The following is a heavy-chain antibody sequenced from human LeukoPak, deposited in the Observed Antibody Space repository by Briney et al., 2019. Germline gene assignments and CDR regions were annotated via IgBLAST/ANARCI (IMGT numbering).Heavy chain of an antibody. V-gene: IGHV4-38-2*01. CDR2: IYHTGRT. CDR3: ARVYSGSTWYYFDY. Sequence: SETLSLTCAVSHYSISSPYFWGWIRQPPGKGLEWIGSIYHTGRTNYNPSINSRVTMSLDASKNQFSLNLNSVTASDTAVYHCARVYSGSTWYYFDYWGQGILVTVSS. J-gene: IGHJ4*02. D-gene: IGHD5-12*01. CDR1: HYSISSPYF.